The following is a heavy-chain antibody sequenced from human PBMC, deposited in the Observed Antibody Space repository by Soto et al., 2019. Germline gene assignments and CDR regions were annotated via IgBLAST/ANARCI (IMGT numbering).Heavy chain of an antibody. CDR2: ISAYNGNT. CDR3: ARDPPLRYSGYGMDV. D-gene: IGHD5-12*01. V-gene: IGHV1-18*01. Sequence: GASVKVSCTASGYTFTIYGISWVRPAPGQGLEWMGWISAYNGNTNYAQKLQGRVTMTTDTSTSTAYMELRSLRSDDTAVYYCARDPPLRYSGYGMDVGGQGTTVTV. J-gene: IGHJ6*02. CDR1: GYTFTIYG.